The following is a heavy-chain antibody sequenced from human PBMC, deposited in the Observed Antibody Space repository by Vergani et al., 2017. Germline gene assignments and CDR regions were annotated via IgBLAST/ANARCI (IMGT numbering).Heavy chain of an antibody. J-gene: IGHJ6*02. Sequence: EVQLLESGGGLVQPGGSLRLSCAASGFTFSSYAMSWVRQAPGKGLEWVSAISGSGGSTYYADSVKGRFTISRDNSKNTLYLQMNSLRAEDTAVYYCANELRNQYYYDSSGYYPPGGMDVWGQGTTVTVSS. CDR2: ISGSGGST. D-gene: IGHD3-22*01. CDR1: GFTFSSYA. CDR3: ANELRNQYYYDSSGYYPPGGMDV. V-gene: IGHV3-23*01.